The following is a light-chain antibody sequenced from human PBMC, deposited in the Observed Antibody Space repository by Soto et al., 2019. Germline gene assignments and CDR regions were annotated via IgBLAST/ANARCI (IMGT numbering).Light chain of an antibody. CDR2: KAS. CDR1: QSISNW. V-gene: IGKV1-5*03. Sequence: SQIAHVSSTLSASVGDRVTLTFRASQSISNWLAWYQQKPGKAPKILVYKASTLESGVPSRFSGSGSGTEFTLTISSLQPDDFATYYCQQYNNLWTFGQGTKVDIK. J-gene: IGKJ1*01. CDR3: QQYNNLWT.